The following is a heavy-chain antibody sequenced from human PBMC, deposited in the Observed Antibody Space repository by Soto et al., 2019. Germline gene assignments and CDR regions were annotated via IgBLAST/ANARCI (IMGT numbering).Heavy chain of an antibody. CDR2: ISSSSSYI. CDR1: GFTFSSYS. D-gene: IGHD3-16*01. Sequence: EVQLVESGGGLVKPGGSLRLSCAASGFTFSSYSMNWVRQAPGKGLEWVSSISSSSSYIYYADSVKGRFTISRDNAKNSRYLQMNSLRAEDTAVYYCARDMRGNRHDAFDIWGQGTMVTVSS. J-gene: IGHJ3*02. V-gene: IGHV3-21*01. CDR3: ARDMRGNRHDAFDI.